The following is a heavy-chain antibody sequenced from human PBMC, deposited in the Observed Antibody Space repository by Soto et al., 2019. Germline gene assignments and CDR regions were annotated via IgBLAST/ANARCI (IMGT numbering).Heavy chain of an antibody. CDR1: GGSMSRYY. V-gene: IGHV4-59*01. CDR2: IYYSGYT. J-gene: IGHJ4*02. Sequence: KTSEALALTCTVSGGSMSRYYWIWIRQPPGRGLEWIAYIYYSGYTSYNPSLKSRVTISIDTSKNQFSLKLSSVTAANTALYYGARVGPSCCGSDGCYAGCVWSDYWGQGTLVTVSS. CDR3: ARVGPSCCGSDGCYAGCVWSDY. D-gene: IGHD2-21*02.